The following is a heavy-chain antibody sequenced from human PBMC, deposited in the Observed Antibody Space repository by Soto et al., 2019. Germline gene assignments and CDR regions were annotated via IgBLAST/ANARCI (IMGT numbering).Heavy chain of an antibody. CDR2: ISYDGSNK. CDR1: GFTFSSYA. CDR3: ARAVGGIAAIRNELYYYYGMDV. J-gene: IGHJ6*02. D-gene: IGHD6-13*01. V-gene: IGHV3-30-3*01. Sequence: GGSLRLSCAASGFTFSSYAMHWVRQAPGKGLEWVAVISYDGSNKYYADSVKGRFTILRDNSKNTLYLQMNSLRAEDTAVYYCARAVGGIAAIRNELYYYYGMDVWGQGTTVTVSS.